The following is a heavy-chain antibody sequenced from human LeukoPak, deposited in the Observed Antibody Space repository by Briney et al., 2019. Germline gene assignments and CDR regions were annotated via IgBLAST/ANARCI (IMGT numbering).Heavy chain of an antibody. D-gene: IGHD2/OR15-2a*01. CDR3: AKDGLSH. V-gene: IGHV3-30*18. CDR1: GFTFSSYG. CDR2: ISYDGSNK. Sequence: GGSLRLSCAASGFTFSSYGMHWVRQAPGKGLEWVAVISYDGSNKYYADSVKGRFTISRDNSKNTLYLQMNSLRAEDTAVYYSAKDGLSHWGQGTLVTVSS. J-gene: IGHJ4*02.